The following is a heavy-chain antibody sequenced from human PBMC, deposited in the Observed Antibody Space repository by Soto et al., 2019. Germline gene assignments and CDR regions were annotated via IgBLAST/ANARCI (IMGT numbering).Heavy chain of an antibody. CDR2: IIPIFGTT. V-gene: IGHV1-69*01. CDR1: ADSFSSYG. J-gene: IGHJ4*02. D-gene: IGHD3-3*01. CDR3: ARVFPDGWVEPGVVRGYLDT. Sequence: QVQLVQSGAEVKEPGSAVKVSCKAPADSFSSYGISWVRQAPGQGLEWMGGIIPIFGTTNYAEKFQGRVTITADESTNTAYMELSSRRSEDTALYYCARVFPDGWVEPGVVRGYLDTWGRGTLVTVSS.